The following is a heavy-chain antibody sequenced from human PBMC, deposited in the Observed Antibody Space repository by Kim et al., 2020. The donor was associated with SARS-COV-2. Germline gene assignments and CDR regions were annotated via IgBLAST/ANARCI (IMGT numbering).Heavy chain of an antibody. V-gene: IGHV3-21*01. CDR2: ISSSSSYI. D-gene: IGHD6-13*01. CDR3: ARGGSSSSGGFDY. CDR1: GFTFSSYS. J-gene: IGHJ4*02. Sequence: GGSLRLSCAASGFTFSSYSMNWVRQAPGKGLEWVSSISSSSSYIYYADSVKGRFTISRDNAKNSLYLQMSSLRAEDTAVYYCARGGSSSSGGFDYWGQGTLVTVSS.